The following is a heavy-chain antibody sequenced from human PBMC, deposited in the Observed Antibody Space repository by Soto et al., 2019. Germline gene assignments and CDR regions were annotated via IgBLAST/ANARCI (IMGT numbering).Heavy chain of an antibody. J-gene: IGHJ6*02. CDR1: GGTFSSYA. CDR3: ARGSLEDTAMDYYYYYGMDV. D-gene: IGHD5-18*01. CDR2: IIPIFGTA. Sequence: QVQPVQSGAEVKKPGSSVKVSCKASGGTFSSYAISWVRQAPGQGLEWMGGIIPIFGTANYAQKFQGRVTITADESTSTAYMELSSLRSEDTAVYYCARGSLEDTAMDYYYYYGMDVWGQGTTVTVAS. V-gene: IGHV1-69*01.